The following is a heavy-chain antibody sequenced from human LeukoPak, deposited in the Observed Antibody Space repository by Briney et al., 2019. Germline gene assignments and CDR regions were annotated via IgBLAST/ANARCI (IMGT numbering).Heavy chain of an antibody. CDR3: AKDFGVRSVTYHFDY. CDR1: GFTFSSYA. J-gene: IGHJ4*02. V-gene: IGHV3-23*01. D-gene: IGHD3-10*01. CDR2: ISGSGGST. Sequence: PGGSLRLSCAASGFTFSSYAMSWVRQAPGKGLEWVSVISGSGGSTYYAGSVKGRFTISRDNSKNTLYLQMNSLRAEDTAVYYCAKDFGVRSVTYHFDYWGQGTLVTVS.